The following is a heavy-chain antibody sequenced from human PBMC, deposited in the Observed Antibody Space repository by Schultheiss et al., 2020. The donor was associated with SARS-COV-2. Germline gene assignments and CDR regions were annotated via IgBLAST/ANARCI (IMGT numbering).Heavy chain of an antibody. CDR1: GFTFNTYA. D-gene: IGHD2-2*01. CDR3: AKDISVVVSPRTYYYYSMDV. J-gene: IGHJ6*02. Sequence: GGSLRLSCEASGFTFNTYAMNWVRQAPGKGPQWIAYISSISGTIHYADSVKGRFTISRDNSKNSLYLQMNSLRAEDTALYYCAKDISVVVSPRTYYYYSMDVWGQGTTVTVSS. CDR2: ISSISGTI. V-gene: IGHV3-43D*04.